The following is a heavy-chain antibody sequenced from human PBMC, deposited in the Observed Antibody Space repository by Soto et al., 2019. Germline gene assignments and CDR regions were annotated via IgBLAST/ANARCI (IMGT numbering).Heavy chain of an antibody. D-gene: IGHD2-21*02. J-gene: IGHJ4*02. V-gene: IGHV4-31*03. CDR1: GGTMRRRGYY. CDR2: ISYSEST. CDR3: AGGNDCDLIAY. Sequence: RPLPNSGSGGTMRRRGYYVCWIRQFPGKGLEWIGYISYSESTDYNPSLKSRVTISADTSKNQFSLKLSSVTAADTAVYEGAGGNDCDLIAYCAQG.